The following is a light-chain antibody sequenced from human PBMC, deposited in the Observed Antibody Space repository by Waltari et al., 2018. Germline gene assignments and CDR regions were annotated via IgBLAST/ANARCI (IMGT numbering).Light chain of an antibody. J-gene: IGKJ1*01. Sequence: DIVMTQSPDSLAVSLGARATINCKSSQSVLNTLNNKNQLAWYQQKPGQPPRLLIYWASVRESGVPDRFSGSGSETDFTLTIYSLQAEDVAVYYCQQYYSTPKTFGQGTKVEIK. V-gene: IGKV4-1*01. CDR1: QSVLNTLNNKNQ. CDR2: WAS. CDR3: QQYYSTPKT.